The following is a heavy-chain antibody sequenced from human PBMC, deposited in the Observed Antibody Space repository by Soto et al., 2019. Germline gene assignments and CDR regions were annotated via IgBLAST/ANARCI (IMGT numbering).Heavy chain of an antibody. CDR1: GFTFSSYS. J-gene: IGHJ4*02. Sequence: EVQLLESGGGLVQPGGSLRLSCAASGFTFSSYSMSWVRQAPGKGLEWVSAISGSGGSTYYADSVKGRFTISRDNSKHTLYLQMNSLRAEDTAVYYCANRGRGDYGDYSFDYWGQGTLVNVSS. D-gene: IGHD4-17*01. CDR3: ANRGRGDYGDYSFDY. V-gene: IGHV3-23*01. CDR2: ISGSGGST.